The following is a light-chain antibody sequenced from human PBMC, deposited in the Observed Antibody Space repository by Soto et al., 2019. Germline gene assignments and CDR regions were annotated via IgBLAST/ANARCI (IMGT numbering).Light chain of an antibody. CDR2: DNN. J-gene: IGLJ2*01. V-gene: IGLV1-40*01. CDR3: QSYGTSGLV. Sequence: QSVLTQPPSVSGAPGQRVTISCSGSISDIGSGYNVHWYQQLPGTAPKLLIYDNNNRPSGVPDRFSGSKSGTSASLAITWLQAEDEADYYCQSYGTSGLVFGGGTKLTVL. CDR1: ISDIGSGYN.